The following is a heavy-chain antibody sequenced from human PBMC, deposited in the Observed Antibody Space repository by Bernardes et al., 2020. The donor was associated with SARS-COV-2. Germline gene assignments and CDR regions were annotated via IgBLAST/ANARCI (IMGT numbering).Heavy chain of an antibody. CDR3: TAAGSH. CDR2: IKTIGTT. CDR1: GLALNDAY. V-gene: IGHV3-15*01. D-gene: IGHD2-15*01. Sequence: GGSLRLSCAASGLALNDAYMTWVRPAPGKGLEWVGRIKTIGTTNYATPVRGRFTISRDDLENIHYLQLNSLKPEDTAVYYCTAAGSHWGRGTLVTVSS. J-gene: IGHJ4*02.